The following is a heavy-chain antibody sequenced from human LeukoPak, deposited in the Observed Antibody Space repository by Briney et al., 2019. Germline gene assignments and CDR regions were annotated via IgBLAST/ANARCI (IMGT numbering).Heavy chain of an antibody. CDR1: GFTFDDYA. V-gene: IGHV3-9*01. Sequence: GGSLRLSCAASGFTFDDYAMHWVRQAPGKGLEWVSGIGWNSNDIGYADSVKGRFTISRDNAKNSLYLQMNSLRAEDTDLYYCTKEVRGYSYYYGMDVWGQGTTVTVSS. CDR3: TKEVRGYSYYYGMDV. D-gene: IGHD5-18*01. CDR2: IGWNSNDI. J-gene: IGHJ6*02.